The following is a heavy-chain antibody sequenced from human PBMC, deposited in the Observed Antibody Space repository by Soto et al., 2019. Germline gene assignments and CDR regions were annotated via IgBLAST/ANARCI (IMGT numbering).Heavy chain of an antibody. CDR1: GFTFSSYG. CDR3: AREQWLVLRYYYGMDV. CDR2: IWYDGSNK. D-gene: IGHD6-19*01. Sequence: SGGSLRLSCAASGFTFSSYGMHWVRQAPGKGLEWVAVIWYDGSNKYYADSVKGRFTISRDNSKNTLYLQMNSLRAEDTAVYYCAREQWLVLRYYYGMDVWGQGTTVTVSS. J-gene: IGHJ6*02. V-gene: IGHV3-33*01.